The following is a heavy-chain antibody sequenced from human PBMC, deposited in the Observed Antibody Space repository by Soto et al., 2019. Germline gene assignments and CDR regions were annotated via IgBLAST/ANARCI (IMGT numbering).Heavy chain of an antibody. Sequence: PGGSLRLSCAASGFTFSSYGMHWVRQAPGKGLEWVAVIWYDGSNKYYADSVKGRFTISRDNSKNTLYLQMNSLRAEDTAVYYCARGSMYYDFWSGSRYYYYGMDVWGQGTTVTVSS. CDR2: IWYDGSNK. D-gene: IGHD3-3*01. V-gene: IGHV3-33*01. J-gene: IGHJ6*02. CDR3: ARGSMYYDFWSGSRYYYYGMDV. CDR1: GFTFSSYG.